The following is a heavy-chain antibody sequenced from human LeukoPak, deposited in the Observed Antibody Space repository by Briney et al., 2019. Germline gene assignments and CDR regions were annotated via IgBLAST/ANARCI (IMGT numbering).Heavy chain of an antibody. CDR3: ARACSSTSCYRSRSYYYYMDV. Sequence: GRSLRLSCAASGFTFSSYGMHWVRQAPGKGLEWVAVIWYDGSNKYYADSVKGRFTISRDNSKNTLYLQMNSLRAEDTAVYYCARACSSTSCYRSRSYYYYMDVWGKGTTVTVSS. CDR1: GFTFSSYG. CDR2: IWYDGSNK. D-gene: IGHD2-2*01. J-gene: IGHJ6*03. V-gene: IGHV3-33*01.